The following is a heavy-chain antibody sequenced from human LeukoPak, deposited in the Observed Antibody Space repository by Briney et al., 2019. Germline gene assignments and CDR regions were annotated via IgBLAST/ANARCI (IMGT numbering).Heavy chain of an antibody. V-gene: IGHV3-73*01. J-gene: IGHJ4*02. CDR2: IRSKANNYAP. CDR3: AKFYDILTGYFDY. CDR1: GFTFSGSA. Sequence: GGSLRLSCAASGFTFSGSAIHWVRQASGKGLEWVGRIRSKANNYAPAYAASVKGRFTISRDDSKNTAYLQMNNLKTEDTAVYYCAKFYDILTGYFDYWGQGTLVTVSS. D-gene: IGHD3-9*01.